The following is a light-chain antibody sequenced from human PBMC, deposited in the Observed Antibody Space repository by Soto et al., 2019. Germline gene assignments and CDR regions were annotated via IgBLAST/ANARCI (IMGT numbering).Light chain of an antibody. CDR3: NSYAGSNIV. CDR1: SSDVGGYNY. J-gene: IGLJ1*01. Sequence: QSVLNQPPSASGSPGQSVTISCTGTSSDVGGYNYVSWYQQHTGQAPKLMIYEVYKRPSGVPDRCSGSKSGNTASLTVSGLQAEDGADYYCNSYAGSNIVFGTGTKVTVL. V-gene: IGLV2-8*01. CDR2: EVY.